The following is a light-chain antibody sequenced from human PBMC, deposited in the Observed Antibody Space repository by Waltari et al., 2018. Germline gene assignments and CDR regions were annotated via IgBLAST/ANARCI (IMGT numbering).Light chain of an antibody. CDR3: QHLTA. CDR2: DAS. Sequence: TQSPLSLAASVGDRVTITCRASQGISSAVAWYQQKPGKVPNLLIYDASRLERGVPSRFSGSTSGTDFTLTISSLQPEDFATYYCQHLTAFGPGTKVDI. CDR1: QGISSA. V-gene: IGKV1-13*02. J-gene: IGKJ3*01.